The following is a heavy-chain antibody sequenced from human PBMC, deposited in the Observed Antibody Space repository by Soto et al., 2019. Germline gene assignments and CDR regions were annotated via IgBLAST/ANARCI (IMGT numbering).Heavy chain of an antibody. J-gene: IGHJ4*02. CDR2: IWYDGSNK. V-gene: IGHV3-33*01. Sequence: QVQLVESGGGVVQPGRSLRLSCAASGFTFSSYGMHWVRQAPGKGLEWVAVIWYDGSNKYYADSVKGRFTISRDNSKNTLYLQMNSLRAEDTAVYYCARDARSGGNPLGYWGQGTLVTVSS. D-gene: IGHD2-15*01. CDR3: ARDARSGGNPLGY. CDR1: GFTFSSYG.